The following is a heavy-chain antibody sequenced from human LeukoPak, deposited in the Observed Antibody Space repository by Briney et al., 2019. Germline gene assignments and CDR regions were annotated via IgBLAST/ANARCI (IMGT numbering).Heavy chain of an antibody. CDR1: GYTFTSYY. CDR3: ARDKAGDSSGWTNWFDP. J-gene: IGHJ5*02. Sequence: GASVKVSCKASGYTFTSYYMHWVRQAPGQGLEWMGIINPSGGSTSYAQKFQGRVTMTRDTSTSTVYMELSSLRSEDTAVYYCARDKAGDSSGWTNWFDPWGQGTLVTVSS. D-gene: IGHD6-19*01. V-gene: IGHV1-46*01. CDR2: INPSGGST.